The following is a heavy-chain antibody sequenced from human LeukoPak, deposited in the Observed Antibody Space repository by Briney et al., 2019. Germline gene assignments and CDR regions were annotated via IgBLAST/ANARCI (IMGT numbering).Heavy chain of an antibody. V-gene: IGHV3-7*01. Sequence: GGSLRLSCAASGFTFSSYWMSWVRQAPGKGLEWVANIKQDGSEKYYVDSVKGRFTISRDNAKNSLYLQMNSLRAEDTAVYYCARNFRDGYNNSFDYWGQGTLVTVSP. J-gene: IGHJ4*02. CDR2: IKQDGSEK. D-gene: IGHD5-24*01. CDR1: GFTFSSYW. CDR3: ARNFRDGYNNSFDY.